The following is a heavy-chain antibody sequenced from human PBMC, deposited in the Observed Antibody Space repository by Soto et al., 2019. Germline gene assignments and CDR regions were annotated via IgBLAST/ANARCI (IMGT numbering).Heavy chain of an antibody. Sequence: GGSLRLSCTVSGFAFNNYGISWVRQAPGKGLEWVSSISKSDYTYYSDSVKGRFTISRDNAKNSVSLQMNTLRVEDTAVYYCAREDSIVIPAVSDFWGQGTLVTVSS. CDR1: GFAFNNYG. D-gene: IGHD2-2*01. V-gene: IGHV3-21*01. CDR2: ISKSDYT. CDR3: AREDSIVIPAVSDF. J-gene: IGHJ4*02.